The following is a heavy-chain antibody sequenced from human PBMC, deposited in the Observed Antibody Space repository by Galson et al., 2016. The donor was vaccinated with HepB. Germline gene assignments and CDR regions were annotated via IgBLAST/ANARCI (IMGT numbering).Heavy chain of an antibody. V-gene: IGHV3-23*01. D-gene: IGHD3-16*01. CDR2: ITGSGGAT. CDR1: GFSFGTSG. CDR3: GKHGGFDY. Sequence: SLRLSCAASGFSFGTSGMSWVRQSPGRGLEWVSGITGSGGATHYADSVRGRFTISRDNFKNMLYLYMNNVRAGDTAVYYCGKHGGFDYWGQGAPVTVSS. J-gene: IGHJ4*02.